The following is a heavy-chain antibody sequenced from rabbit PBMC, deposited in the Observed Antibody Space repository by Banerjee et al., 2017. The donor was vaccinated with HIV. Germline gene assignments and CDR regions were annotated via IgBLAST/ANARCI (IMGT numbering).Heavy chain of an antibody. CDR1: GIDFSGNYY. J-gene: IGHJ4*01. CDR2: IYAGSSGST. Sequence: QSLEESGGDLVKPGASLTLTCTASGIDFSGNYYMCWVRQAPGKGLEWIACIYAGSSGSTYYASWAKGRFTISKTSSTTVTLQMTSLTAADTATYFCARDAAYGSSSGNFWGQGTLVTVS. CDR3: ARDAAYGSSSGNF. V-gene: IGHV1S40*01. D-gene: IGHD1-1*01.